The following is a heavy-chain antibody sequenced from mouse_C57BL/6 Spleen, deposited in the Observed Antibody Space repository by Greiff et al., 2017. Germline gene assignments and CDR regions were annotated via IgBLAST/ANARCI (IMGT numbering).Heavy chain of an antibody. J-gene: IGHJ3*01. Sequence: QVQLQQPGAELVMPGASVKLSCKASGYTFTSYWMHWVKQRPGQGLEWIGEIDPSDSYTNYNQKFKGKSTLTVDKSSSTAYMQLSSLTSEDSAVYYCARRRRVYDYDAPFAYWGQGTLVTVSA. D-gene: IGHD2-4*01. CDR3: ARRRRVYDYDAPFAY. CDR2: IDPSDSYT. V-gene: IGHV1-69*01. CDR1: GYTFTSYW.